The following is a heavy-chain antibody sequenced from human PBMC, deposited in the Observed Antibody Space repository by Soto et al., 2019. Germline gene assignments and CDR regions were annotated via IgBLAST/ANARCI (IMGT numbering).Heavy chain of an antibody. J-gene: IGHJ6*02. D-gene: IGHD6-13*01. CDR1: GGTFSDYA. CDR2: IIPMFATT. V-gene: IGHV1-69*01. CDR3: ARGRGIGFSSTWNIYGYYNMDV. Sequence: QVQLVQSGAEVRKSGSSVKVSCKAAGGTFSDYALSWVRQAPGQGLEWMGGIIPMFATTNYAQKFQGRVTITAGDSATTAHMELSSLKSEDTAVYYCARGRGIGFSSTWNIYGYYNMDVWGQGTTVTVSS.